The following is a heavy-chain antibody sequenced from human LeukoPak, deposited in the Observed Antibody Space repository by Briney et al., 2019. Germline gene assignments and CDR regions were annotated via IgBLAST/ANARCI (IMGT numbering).Heavy chain of an antibody. D-gene: IGHD3-16*01. V-gene: IGHV1-3*04. CDR3: AGSTGPGGYFDF. CDR2: INTDNSNT. J-gene: IGHJ4*02. CDR1: GYTFISKG. Sequence: ASVKVSCKASGYTFISKGIHWVRQAPGQRLEWMAWINTDNSNTKRSQTLLGRVTITRDTSATTAYMELSSLRFEDTAVYYCAGSTGPGGYFDFWGQGTLVTVSS.